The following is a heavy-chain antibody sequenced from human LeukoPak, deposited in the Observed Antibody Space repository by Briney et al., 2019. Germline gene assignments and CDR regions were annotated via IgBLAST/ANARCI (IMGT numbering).Heavy chain of an antibody. Sequence: PSETLSLTCTVSGGSISNKYWSWIRQPPGKGLEWIGYIYYSGSTNYNPSLKSRVTILVDTSKNQFSLKLSSVTAADTAVYYCARDSSGLYSGLYYYYMDVWGKGTTVTVSS. CDR1: GGSISNKY. V-gene: IGHV4-59*01. D-gene: IGHD6-19*01. CDR3: ARDSSGLYSGLYYYYMDV. J-gene: IGHJ6*03. CDR2: IYYSGST.